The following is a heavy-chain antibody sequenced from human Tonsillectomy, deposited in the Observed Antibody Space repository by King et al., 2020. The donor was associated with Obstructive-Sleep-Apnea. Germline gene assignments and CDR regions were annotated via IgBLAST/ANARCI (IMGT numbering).Heavy chain of an antibody. CDR3: AREANGNPDDYGDYDSTHYYGMDV. J-gene: IGHJ6*02. CDR1: GGTFSSYA. CDR2: IIPILGIA. V-gene: IGHV1-69*04. D-gene: IGHD4-17*01. Sequence: QLVQSGAEVKKPGSSVKVSCKASGGTFSSYAISWVRQAPGQGLEWMGGIIPILGIANYAQKFQGRVTITADKSTSTAYMELSSLRSEDTAVYYCAREANGNPDDYGDYDSTHYYGMDVWGQGTTVTVSS.